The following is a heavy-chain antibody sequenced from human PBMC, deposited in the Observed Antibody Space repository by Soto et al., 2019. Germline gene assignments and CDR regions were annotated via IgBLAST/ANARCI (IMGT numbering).Heavy chain of an antibody. CDR2: IYYSGST. CDR1: GGSISSGGYY. Sequence: SETLSLTCTVSGGSISSGGYYWSWIRQHPGKGLEWIGYIYYSGSTYYNPSLKSRVTISVDTSKNQFSLKLSSVTAADTAVYYCAGGVSPKVVVVSVPYYYYGMDVWGQGTTVTVSS. J-gene: IGHJ6*02. CDR3: AGGVSPKVVVVSVPYYYYGMDV. D-gene: IGHD3-22*01. V-gene: IGHV4-31*03.